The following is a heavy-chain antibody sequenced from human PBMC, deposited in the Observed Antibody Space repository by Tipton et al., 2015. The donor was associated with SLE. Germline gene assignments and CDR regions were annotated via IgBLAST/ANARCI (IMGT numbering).Heavy chain of an antibody. J-gene: IGHJ4*02. CDR1: GGSISRYY. D-gene: IGHD2-2*01. CDR2: IYTGGNT. CDR3: VVCSPSSCSYFDY. V-gene: IGHV4-4*07. Sequence: TLSLTCTVSGGSISRYYWGWIRQPAGKGLEWIGRIYTGGNTKYNPSLESRDTLSVDASKDQFSLRLTSVTAADTAVYYCVVCSPSSCSYFDYWGQGRLVTVSS.